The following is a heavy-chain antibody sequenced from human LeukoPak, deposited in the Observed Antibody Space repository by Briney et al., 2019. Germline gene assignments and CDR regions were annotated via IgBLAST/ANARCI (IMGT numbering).Heavy chain of an antibody. D-gene: IGHD6-19*01. Sequence: GASVKVSCKASGYTFTSYYMHWVRQAPGQGLKWMGIINPSGGSTSYAQKFQGRVTMTRDMSTSTVYMELSSLSSEDTAVYYCARDSIAVAGTTLGYWFDPWGQGTLVTVSS. V-gene: IGHV1-46*01. CDR2: INPSGGST. CDR1: GYTFTSYY. CDR3: ARDSIAVAGTTLGYWFDP. J-gene: IGHJ5*02.